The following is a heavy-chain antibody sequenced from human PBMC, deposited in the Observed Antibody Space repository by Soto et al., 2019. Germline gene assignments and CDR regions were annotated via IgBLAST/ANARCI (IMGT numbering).Heavy chain of an antibody. D-gene: IGHD6-19*01. CDR3: ARLPGYSTGWTPFDF. CDR2: INSDGSTK. J-gene: IGHJ4*02. CDR1: GFTFSNYW. V-gene: IGHV3-74*01. Sequence: EVQLVESGGGLVQPGGSLRLSCAASGFTFSNYWMHWVRQAPGKGLVWVSRINSDGSTKSHADSVKGRFTISRDNAKNTLYLQMTRLRAEDTAVYYCARLPGYSTGWTPFDFWGQGTQVTVSS.